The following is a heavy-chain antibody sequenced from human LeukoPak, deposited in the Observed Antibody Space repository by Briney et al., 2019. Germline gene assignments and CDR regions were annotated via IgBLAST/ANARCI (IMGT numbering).Heavy chain of an antibody. Sequence: GGSLRLSCAASGLTGSHNYVSWVRQAPGKGLEWVSAIHTSGDTCYADSAKGRFTISRDTSKNTLYLQINSLRVEDTAVYYCIVFGDSNHWGQGTLVTVSS. J-gene: IGHJ5*02. CDR2: IHTSGDT. D-gene: IGHD4-17*01. V-gene: IGHV3-53*01. CDR1: GLTGSHNY. CDR3: IVFGDSNH.